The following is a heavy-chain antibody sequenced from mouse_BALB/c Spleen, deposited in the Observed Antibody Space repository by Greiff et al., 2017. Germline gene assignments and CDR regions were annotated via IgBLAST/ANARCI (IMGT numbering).Heavy chain of an antibody. V-gene: IGHV1-82*01. CDR3: ARTSYYGSSPYYAMDY. CDR1: GYAFSSSW. CDR2: IYPGDGDT. D-gene: IGHD1-1*01. Sequence: QVQLQQSGPELVKPGASVKISCKASGYAFSSSWMNWVKQRPGQGLEWIGRIYPGDGDTNYNGKFKGKATLTADKSSSTAYMQLSSLTSVDSAVYFCARTSYYGSSPYYAMDYWGQGTSVTVSS. J-gene: IGHJ4*01.